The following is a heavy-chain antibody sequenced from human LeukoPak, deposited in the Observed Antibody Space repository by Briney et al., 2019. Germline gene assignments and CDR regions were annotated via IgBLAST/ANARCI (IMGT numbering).Heavy chain of an antibody. J-gene: IGHJ4*02. Sequence: GGVLGPSLAASGINLRYYTMDLVRQAAGEGEGLGSFINSDGPINYADSVKGRFTISRDNAKNSLYLQMNSLRAEDTAVYYCARDLVVREPGDCWGQGTLVTVSS. CDR2: INSDGPI. D-gene: IGHD3-10*01. CDR1: GINLRYYT. CDR3: ARDLVVREPGDC. V-gene: IGHV3-69-1*02.